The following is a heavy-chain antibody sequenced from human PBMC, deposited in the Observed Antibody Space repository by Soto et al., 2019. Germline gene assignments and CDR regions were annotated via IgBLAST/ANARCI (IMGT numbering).Heavy chain of an antibody. CDR2: IKYSGST. J-gene: IGHJ6*02. D-gene: IGHD1-26*01. V-gene: IGHV4-31*03. CDR1: GGSISSGGYY. CDR3: ARESFYSGLDV. Sequence: SETLSLTCTVPGGSISSGGYYWSWIRQHPGKGLEWIGYIKYSGSTYYNPSLRSRVIISVDTSNNQFSLKLNSVTAADTAVYYCARESFYSGLDVWGQGTTVTVSS.